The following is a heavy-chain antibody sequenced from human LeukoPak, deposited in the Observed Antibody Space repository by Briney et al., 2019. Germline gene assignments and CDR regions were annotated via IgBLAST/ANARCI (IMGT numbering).Heavy chain of an antibody. J-gene: IGHJ5*02. Sequence: GGSLRLSCAASGFNFDDYYMSWIRQAPGKGLEWVSYITTGRTLSYADSVKGRFTISRDNAKNSLFLQMKSLRVEDTAVYYCARVVSSRSTVGFDPWGQGTLVTVSS. CDR1: GFNFDDYY. D-gene: IGHD5/OR15-5a*01. CDR2: ITTGRTL. V-gene: IGHV3-11*04. CDR3: ARVVSSRSTVGFDP.